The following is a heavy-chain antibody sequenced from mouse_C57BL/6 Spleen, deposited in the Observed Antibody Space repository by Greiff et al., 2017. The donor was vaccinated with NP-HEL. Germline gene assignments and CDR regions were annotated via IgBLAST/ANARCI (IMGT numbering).Heavy chain of an antibody. CDR1: GFTFSSYA. V-gene: IGHV5-4*01. J-gene: IGHJ3*01. Sequence: EVQLVESGGGLVKPGGSLKLSCAASGFTFSSYAMSWVRQTPDKRLEWVATISDGGSYTYYPDNVKGRFTISRDNAKNNLYLQMSHLKSEDTAMYYCARGEDYYHGPWFAYWGQGTLVTVSA. D-gene: IGHD2-3*01. CDR2: ISDGGSYT. CDR3: ARGEDYYHGPWFAY.